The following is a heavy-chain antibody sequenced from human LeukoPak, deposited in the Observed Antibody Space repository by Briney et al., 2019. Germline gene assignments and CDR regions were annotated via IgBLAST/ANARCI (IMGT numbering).Heavy chain of an antibody. D-gene: IGHD6-19*01. CDR1: GFTVSNNY. V-gene: IGHV3-66*01. J-gene: IGHJ4*02. CDR3: ARIWRSSGWFAFDY. CDR2: IYDDGDT. Sequence: GGSLRLSCAVSGFTVSNNYLGWVRQAPGKGLEWVSTIYDDGDTYYADSVKGRFIISRDNSRNTLYLQMNSLRAEDTSFYYCARIWRSSGWFAFDYWGPGTLVTVSS.